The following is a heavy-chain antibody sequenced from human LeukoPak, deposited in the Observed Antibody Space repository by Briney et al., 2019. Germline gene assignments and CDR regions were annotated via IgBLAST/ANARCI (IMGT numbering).Heavy chain of an antibody. V-gene: IGHV3-74*01. CDR1: GFTFSSSG. D-gene: IGHD3-3*01. CDR3: ARDYDRYYMDV. CDR2: INSEGSST. Sequence: GGSLRLSCAASGFTFSSSGMIWVRQAPGKGLVWVSRINSEGSSTSYADSVKGRFTISRDNAKNTLYLQMNSLRAEDTAVYYCARDYDRYYMDVWGKGTTVTVSS. J-gene: IGHJ6*03.